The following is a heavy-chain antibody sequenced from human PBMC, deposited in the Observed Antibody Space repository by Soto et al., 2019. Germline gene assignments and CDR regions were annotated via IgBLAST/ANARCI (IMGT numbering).Heavy chain of an antibody. CDR3: ARYYDYSGRTSGGMDV. CDR2: VNSDGSST. Sequence: GGXLRLSCAASGFTFSSYWMHWVRQAPGKGLVWVSRVNSDGSSTSYADSVKGRFTISRDDAKNTLYLQMNSLRDEDTAVYFCARYYDYSGRTSGGMDVWGQGTTVTAP. D-gene: IGHD3-16*01. V-gene: IGHV3-74*01. J-gene: IGHJ6*02. CDR1: GFTFSSYW.